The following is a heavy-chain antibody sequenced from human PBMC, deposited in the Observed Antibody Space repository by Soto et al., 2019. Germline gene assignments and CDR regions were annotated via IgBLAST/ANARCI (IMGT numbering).Heavy chain of an antibody. V-gene: IGHV3-74*01. J-gene: IGHJ4*02. CDR2: INRDGSST. Sequence: PGGSLRLSCAASGFTFSSYWMHWVRQAPGKGLVWVSRINRDGSSTSYADSARGRVTISRDNAKNTLYLQVNGLRAEDTAVYYCAREILTTGEYYFDYWGQGILVTVS. CDR1: GFTFSSYW. D-gene: IGHD1-1*01. CDR3: AREILTTGEYYFDY.